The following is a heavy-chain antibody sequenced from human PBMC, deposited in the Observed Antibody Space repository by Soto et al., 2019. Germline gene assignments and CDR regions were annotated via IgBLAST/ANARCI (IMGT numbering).Heavy chain of an antibody. Sequence: QVQLVKSGAEVKKPGASVKVSCKASGYTFTNYGISWVRQAPGQGLEWLGWISPYNGDTNYAQNLQGRLTMTTDTSTTTAYMELRSLRSDDTAVYYCARGGSGSYEDYWGQGALVTVSS. V-gene: IGHV1-18*01. CDR1: GYTFTNYG. J-gene: IGHJ4*02. D-gene: IGHD6-19*01. CDR3: ARGGSGSYEDY. CDR2: ISPYNGDT.